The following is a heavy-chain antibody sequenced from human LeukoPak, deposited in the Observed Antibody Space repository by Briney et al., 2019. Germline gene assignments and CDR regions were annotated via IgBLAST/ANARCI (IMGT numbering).Heavy chain of an antibody. CDR3: AKNHVVVSDAFDI. CDR1: GFTFSSYW. CDR2: ISYDGSNK. V-gene: IGHV3-30*18. Sequence: GGSLRLSCAASGFTFSSYWMHWVRQAPGKGLEWVAVISYDGSNKYYADSVKGRFTISRDNSKNTLYLQMNSLRAEDTAVYYCAKNHVVVSDAFDIWGQGTMVTVSS. J-gene: IGHJ3*02. D-gene: IGHD3-22*01.